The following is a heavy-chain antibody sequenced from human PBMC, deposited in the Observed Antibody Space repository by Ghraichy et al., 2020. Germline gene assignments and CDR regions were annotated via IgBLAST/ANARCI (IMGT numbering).Heavy chain of an antibody. CDR2: IYSGGVT. CDR3: SRPEGRSEGMDV. J-gene: IGHJ6*02. CDR1: GFTVSTNY. Sequence: GGSLRLSCTASGFTVSTNYMTWVRQAPGKGLEWVSTIYSGGVTNYADSVKGRFTISRDNSKNTVFLQVSSLRGEDTAVYYCSRPEGRSEGMDVWSQGTTVTVS. V-gene: IGHV3-53*01. D-gene: IGHD3-3*01.